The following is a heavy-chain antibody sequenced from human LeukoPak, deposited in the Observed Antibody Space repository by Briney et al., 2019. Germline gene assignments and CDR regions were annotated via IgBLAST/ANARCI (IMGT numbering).Heavy chain of an antibody. CDR2: IYSGGST. J-gene: IGHJ4*02. Sequence: GGSLRLSCAASGFTVSSNYMSWVRQAPGKGLEWVSVIYSGGSTYYADSVKGRFTISSDNSKNTLYLQMNSLRAEDTAVYYCARHNNWNDDGTFDYWGQGTLVTVSS. D-gene: IGHD1-20*01. V-gene: IGHV3-53*01. CDR1: GFTVSSNY. CDR3: ARHNNWNDDGTFDY.